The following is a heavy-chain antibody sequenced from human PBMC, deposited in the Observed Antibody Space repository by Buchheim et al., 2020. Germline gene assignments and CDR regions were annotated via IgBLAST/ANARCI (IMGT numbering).Heavy chain of an antibody. CDR3: AKGACSSTSCYAGGYFDN. CDR1: GFTFSSYA. CDR2: IGGSSYRT. J-gene: IGHJ4*02. V-gene: IGHV3-23*01. D-gene: IGHD2-2*01. Sequence: EVQLLESGGGLVQPGGSLRPSCAASGFTFSSYALNWVRQAPGKGLEWVSGIGGSSYRTYYADSVKGRITISRDISKNTLYLQMNSLRAEDTAVYYCAKGACSSTSCYAGGYFDNWGQGTL.